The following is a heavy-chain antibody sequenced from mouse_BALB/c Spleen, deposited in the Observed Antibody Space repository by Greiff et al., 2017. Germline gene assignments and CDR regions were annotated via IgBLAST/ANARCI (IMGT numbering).Heavy chain of an antibody. CDR1: GFSLSRYS. V-gene: IGHV2-6-4*01. J-gene: IGHJ1*01. Sequence: VQLVESGPGLVAPSQSLSITCTVSGFSLSRYSVHWVRQPPGKGLEWLGMIWGGGSTDYNSALKSRLSISKDNSKSQVFLKMNSLQTDDTAMYYCATYGSSYHWYFDVWGAGTTVTVSS. CDR2: IWGGGST. D-gene: IGHD1-1*01. CDR3: ATYGSSYHWYFDV.